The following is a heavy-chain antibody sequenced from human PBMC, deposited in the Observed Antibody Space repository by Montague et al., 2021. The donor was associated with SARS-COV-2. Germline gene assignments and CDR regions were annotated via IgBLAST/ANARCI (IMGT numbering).Heavy chain of an antibody. D-gene: IGHD3-22*01. Sequence: SETLSLTCAVYGSSFSDYFWTWIRQPPGKGLEWIGEIYHRGTSYYNPSLKSRVSISVDTSKNQFSLYLGSVTAADTAVYYCARGCQHFNMIVVVMTGGEYFFDXWGQGSLVTVAS. J-gene: IGHJ4*02. CDR2: IYHRGTS. V-gene: IGHV4-34*01. CDR3: ARGCQHFNMIVVVMTGGEYFFDX. CDR1: GSSFSDYF.